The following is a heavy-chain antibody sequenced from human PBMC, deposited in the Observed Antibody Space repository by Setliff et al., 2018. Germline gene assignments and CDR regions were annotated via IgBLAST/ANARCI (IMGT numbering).Heavy chain of an antibody. V-gene: IGHV1-18*01. CDR2: ISAYKGIT. CDR1: GYTFINYD. Sequence: ASVKVSCKASGYTFINYDFNWVRQAPGQGLEWMGWISAYKGITNYAQKFQGRVTMTTDPSTSTAYLEVLSLRSDDTAVYYCARGGGYFDYWGQGTLVTVSS. J-gene: IGHJ4*02. D-gene: IGHD1-26*01. CDR3: ARGGGYFDY.